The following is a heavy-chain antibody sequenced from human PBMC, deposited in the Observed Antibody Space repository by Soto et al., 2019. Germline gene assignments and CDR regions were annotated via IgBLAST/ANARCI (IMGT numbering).Heavy chain of an antibody. CDR1: GYSFTTYW. CDR3: ARKDVAGNSVDF. CDR2: IYPGDSDT. V-gene: IGHV5-51*01. J-gene: IGHJ4*02. Sequence: GESLKISCKASGYSFTTYWIGWVRQMPGKGLEWMGIIYPGDSDTRYSPSFQGQVTISADKSISTAYLQWSSLKASDSAMFYCARKDVAGNSVDFWGQGTLVTVSS. D-gene: IGHD6-13*01.